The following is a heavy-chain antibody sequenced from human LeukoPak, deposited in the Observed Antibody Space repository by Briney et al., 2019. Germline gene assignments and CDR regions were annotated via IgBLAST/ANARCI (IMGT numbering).Heavy chain of an antibody. D-gene: IGHD1-1*01. CDR2: TYYRSKWYN. V-gene: IGHV6-1*01. Sequence: SQTLSLTCAISGDSVSSNSAAWNWIRQSPPRGLEWLGRTYYRSKWYNDYAVSVNSRITINPDTSKNQFSLQLNSVTPEDTAVYYCASSDTTGTTGFAPWGQGTLVTVSS. J-gene: IGHJ5*02. CDR3: ASSDTTGTTGFAP. CDR1: GDSVSSNSAA.